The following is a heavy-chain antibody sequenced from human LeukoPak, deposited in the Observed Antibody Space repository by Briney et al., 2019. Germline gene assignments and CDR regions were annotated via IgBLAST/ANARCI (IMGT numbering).Heavy chain of an antibody. D-gene: IGHD1-1*01. J-gene: IGHJ4*02. V-gene: IGHV4-39*02. CDR2: ICSGGST. Sequence: SETLSLTCTVSGGSVSTDYYWGWIRQPPGKGLEWIGSICSGGSTCYNPSLRSRVTILADSSKNQFSLKLTSVTAADTAVYYCARDGPWKSDCWGQGTLVTVSS. CDR3: ARDGPWKSDC. CDR1: GGSVSTDYY.